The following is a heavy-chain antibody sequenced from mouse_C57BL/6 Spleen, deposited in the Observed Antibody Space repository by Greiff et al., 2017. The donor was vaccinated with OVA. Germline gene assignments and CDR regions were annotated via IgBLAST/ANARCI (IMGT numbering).Heavy chain of an antibody. CDR1: GFTFSSYG. J-gene: IGHJ2*01. V-gene: IGHV5-6*01. CDR3: ARPGSSYDFDD. D-gene: IGHD1-1*01. CDR2: ISSGGSYT. Sequence: EVMLVESGGDLVKPGGSLKLSCAASGFTFSSYGMSWVRQTPDKRLEWVATISSGGSYTYYPDSVKGRFTLSRDNAKNTLYLQMSSLKSEDTAMYYCARPGSSYDFDDWGQGTTLTVSS.